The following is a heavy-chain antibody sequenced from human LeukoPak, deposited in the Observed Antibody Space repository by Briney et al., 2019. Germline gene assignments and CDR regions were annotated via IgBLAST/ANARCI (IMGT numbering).Heavy chain of an antibody. CDR3: AGGRGWLVEY. D-gene: IGHD6-19*01. CDR2: IYSGGST. V-gene: IGHV3-53*01. J-gene: IGHJ4*02. CDR1: GFTVSSNY. Sequence: GGSLRLSCAASGFTVSSNYMSWVRQAPGKGLEWVSVIYSGGSTYYADSVKGRFTISRDNAKNSLFLQLNSLRVEDTAVYYCAGGRGWLVEYWGQGTLVTVSS.